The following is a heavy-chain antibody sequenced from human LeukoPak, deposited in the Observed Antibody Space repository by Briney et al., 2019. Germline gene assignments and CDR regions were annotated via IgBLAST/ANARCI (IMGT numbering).Heavy chain of an antibody. CDR1: GYTFTGYY. CDR3: ARPYCSGGSCYFRVPYFDY. CDR2: INPNSGGT. Sequence: ASVKVSCKASGYTFTGYYMHWVRQAPGQGLEWMGWINPNSGGTNYAQKFQGRVTMTRDTSISTAYMELSRLRSDDTAVYYCARPYCSGGSCYFRVPYFDYWGQGTLVTVSS. J-gene: IGHJ4*02. V-gene: IGHV1-2*02. D-gene: IGHD2-15*01.